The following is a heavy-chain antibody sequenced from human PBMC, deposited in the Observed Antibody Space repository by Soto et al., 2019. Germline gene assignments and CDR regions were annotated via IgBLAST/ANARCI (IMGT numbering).Heavy chain of an antibody. J-gene: IGHJ5*02. CDR2: SNDSGRT. V-gene: IGHV4-34*01. CDR1: GESFSGHF. Sequence: SETLSLTCAVYGESFSGHFWSWIRQSPGKGLEWIGESNDSGRTNNNPSLKSRVSISVDTPRKEFSLKMTPLTAADTAVYFCARGRSYYGSGTYAPNSHWFDAWGQGTLVTVSS. D-gene: IGHD3-10*01. CDR3: ARGRSYYGSGTYAPNSHWFDA.